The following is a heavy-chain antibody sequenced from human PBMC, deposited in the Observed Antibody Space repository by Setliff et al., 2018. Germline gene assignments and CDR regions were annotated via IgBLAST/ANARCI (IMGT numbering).Heavy chain of an antibody. V-gene: IGHV7-4-1*02. D-gene: IGHD4-17*01. Sequence: ASVKVSCKASGATFSSYAISWVRQAPGQGLEWMGWINTKTGDPTYAQGYTGRFAFSLDTSDSATYLDISNLKAEDTATYYCARADHLVTTTFDYWGQGTLVTVSS. J-gene: IGHJ4*01. CDR1: GATFSSYA. CDR3: ARADHLVTTTFDY. CDR2: INTKTGDP.